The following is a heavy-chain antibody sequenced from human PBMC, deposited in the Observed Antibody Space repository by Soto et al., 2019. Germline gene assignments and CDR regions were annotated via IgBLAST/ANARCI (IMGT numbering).Heavy chain of an antibody. CDR1: GLTFSRYA. J-gene: IGHJ4*02. V-gene: IGHV3-23*01. CDR2: IINTGGDT. D-gene: IGHD1-26*01. CDR3: AKASGESYPESRVFDQ. Sequence: GGSLRLSCAVSGLTFSRYAMSWVRQAPGKGLEWVSAIINTGGDTLYADSVKARFTISRDNFKNTLYLQMNSLRAEDAAIYYCAKASGESYPESRVFDQWGQGARVTVSS.